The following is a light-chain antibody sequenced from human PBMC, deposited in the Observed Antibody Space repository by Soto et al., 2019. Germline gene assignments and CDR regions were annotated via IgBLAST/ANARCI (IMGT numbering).Light chain of an antibody. V-gene: IGKV1-12*01. CDR2: AAS. CDR3: QQYYSYPIT. CDR1: QDINKW. Sequence: IQMTQSPSSASASVGDRVTITCRASQDINKWLAWYQQKPGKAPKLLIYAASTLQSGVPSRFSGSGSGTDFTLTISCLQSEDFATYYCQQYYSYPITFGQGTRLEI. J-gene: IGKJ5*01.